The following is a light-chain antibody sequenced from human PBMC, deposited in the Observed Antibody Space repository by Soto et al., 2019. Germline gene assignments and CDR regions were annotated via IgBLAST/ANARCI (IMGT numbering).Light chain of an antibody. J-gene: IGKJ1*01. CDR2: GAS. CDR1: QSVSSN. CDR3: QQYNNWPLT. Sequence: EIVMTQSPATLSVSPGERATLSCRASQSVSSNLAWYQQKPGQAPRLLIYGASTRATGIPARFSGSGSGTELPLTISSLQSEDFAVYHCQQYNNWPLTFGQGTKVQIK. V-gene: IGKV3-15*01.